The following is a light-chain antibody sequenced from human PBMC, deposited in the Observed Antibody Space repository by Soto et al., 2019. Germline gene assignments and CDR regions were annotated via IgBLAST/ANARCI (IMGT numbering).Light chain of an antibody. V-gene: IGKV1-39*01. CDR1: DTIGSN. Sequence: DIALTQSPASLSASVGDRVTITCRASDTIGSNLNWYQHQTGTAPKLLIYAASSLQGGVPSRFSGSGYGTQFTLTISGLQTEDFATYYCQQSYKILTFGGGTWVDI. CDR2: AAS. CDR3: QQSYKILT. J-gene: IGKJ4*01.